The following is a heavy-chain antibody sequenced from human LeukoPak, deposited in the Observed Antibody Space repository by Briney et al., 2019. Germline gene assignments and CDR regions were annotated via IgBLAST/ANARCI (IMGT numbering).Heavy chain of an antibody. V-gene: IGHV4-39*01. CDR1: GGSISSSSYY. CDR2: IYYSGST. Sequence: SETLSLTCTVSGGSISSSSYYWGWIRQPPGKGLEWIGSIYYSGSTYYNPSLKSRVTISVDTSKNQFSLKLSSVTAADTAVYYCARTPAAFGYWGQGTLVTVSS. D-gene: IGHD2-2*01. CDR3: ARTPAAFGY. J-gene: IGHJ4*02.